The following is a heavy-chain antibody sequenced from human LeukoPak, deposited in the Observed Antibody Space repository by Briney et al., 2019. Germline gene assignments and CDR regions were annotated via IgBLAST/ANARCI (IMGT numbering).Heavy chain of an antibody. CDR2: ISSSGSTI. CDR1: GFTFSDYY. D-gene: IGHD6-13*01. CDR3: ARARLAVAVPFDY. J-gene: IGHJ4*02. Sequence: PGGSLRLSCAASGFTFSDYYMSWIRQAPGKGLEWVSYISSSGSTIYYADSVKGRFTISRDNAKNSLYLQMNSLRAEDTAVYYCARARLAVAVPFDYWGQGTLVTVSS. V-gene: IGHV3-11*01.